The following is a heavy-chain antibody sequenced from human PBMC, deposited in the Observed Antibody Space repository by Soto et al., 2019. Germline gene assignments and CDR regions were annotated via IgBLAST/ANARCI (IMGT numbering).Heavy chain of an antibody. V-gene: IGHV3-7*01. J-gene: IGHJ4*02. Sequence: QPGGALRLACAASGFTFSSYWMNWVRQAPGKGLEWVASINQDGREKIYVDSVKGRFTISRENAKNSLYLQMNSLRAEDTAVYYCAIPRDFWGQGTLVTVSS. CDR2: INQDGREK. CDR1: GFTFSSYW. CDR3: AIPRDF.